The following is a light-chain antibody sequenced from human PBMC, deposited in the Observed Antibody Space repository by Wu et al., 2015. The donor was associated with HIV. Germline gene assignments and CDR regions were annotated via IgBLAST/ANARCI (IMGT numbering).Light chain of an antibody. Sequence: EIVMTQSPATLSMSPGERATLSCRASQSISRKLAWYQQKPGQAPRLVMHDVSTRASHVPDRFSGTGSGTEFTLTISGLQSEDFALYYCQQYREWPRTFGQGTRVDI. CDR2: DVS. V-gene: IGKV3-15*01. CDR1: QSISRK. J-gene: IGKJ1*01. CDR3: QQYREWPRT.